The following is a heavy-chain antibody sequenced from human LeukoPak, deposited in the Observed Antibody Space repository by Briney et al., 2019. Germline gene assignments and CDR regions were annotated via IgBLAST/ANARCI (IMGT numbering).Heavy chain of an antibody. CDR2: IYCDGSST. Sequence: GGSLRLSCAASGFTFSSYRMHWVRQAPGKGLVWVSRIYCDGSSTSYADSVKGRFTISRDNAKNTLSLQMNSLRAEDTAVYYCARLGMDGWGQGSTVTVS. CDR1: GFTFSSYR. CDR3: ARLGMDG. J-gene: IGHJ6*02. V-gene: IGHV3-74*01.